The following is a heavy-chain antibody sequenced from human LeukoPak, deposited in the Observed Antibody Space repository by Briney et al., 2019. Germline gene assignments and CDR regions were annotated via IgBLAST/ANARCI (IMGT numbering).Heavy chain of an antibody. Sequence: WETVSLTCNVSGGAISSSHYYWGRIRQPPGEGLEWIGSFYYSGCTSYNSSLKSRVTRSVDTSKNQFSLKLSSVTAADTAVYYCAILPARDTYYYGSSGYYRPGVHWGQGTLVTVSS. J-gene: IGHJ4*02. CDR1: GGAISSSHYY. V-gene: IGHV4-39*07. CDR3: AILPARDTYYYGSSGYYRPGVH. D-gene: IGHD3-22*01. CDR2: FYYSGCT.